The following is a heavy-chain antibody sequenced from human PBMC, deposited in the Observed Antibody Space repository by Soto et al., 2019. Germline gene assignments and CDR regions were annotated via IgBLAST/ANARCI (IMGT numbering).Heavy chain of an antibody. CDR1: GFTFSSYG. CDR2: ISYDGSNK. CDR3: AKVYSNYGMDV. V-gene: IGHV3-30*18. J-gene: IGHJ6*02. Sequence: QVQLVESGGGVVQPGRSLRLSCAASGFTFSSYGMHWVRQAPGKGLEWVAVISYDGSNKYYADSVKGRFTISRDNCKNTLYVQMNSLRAEDAAVYYCAKVYSNYGMDVWGQGTTVTVSS.